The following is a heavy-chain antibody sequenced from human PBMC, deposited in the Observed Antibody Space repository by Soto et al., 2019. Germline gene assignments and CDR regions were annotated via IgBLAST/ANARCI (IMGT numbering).Heavy chain of an antibody. Sequence: GGSLRLSCAASGFTFSGSAMHWVRQASGKGLEWVGRIRSKANSYATAYAASVKGRLTISRDDSKNTAYLQMNSLKTEDTAVYYCTTTPNSSGWLDYWGQGTLVTVSS. CDR1: GFTFSGSA. CDR2: IRSKANSYAT. V-gene: IGHV3-73*01. CDR3: TTTPNSSGWLDY. D-gene: IGHD6-19*01. J-gene: IGHJ4*02.